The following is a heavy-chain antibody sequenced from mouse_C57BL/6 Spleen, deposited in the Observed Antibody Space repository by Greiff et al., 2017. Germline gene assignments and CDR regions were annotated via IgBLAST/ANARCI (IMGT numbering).Heavy chain of an antibody. Sequence: EVQLQQSGPELVKPGDSVKISCKASGYSFTGYFMNWVMQSHGKSLEWIGRINPYNGDTFYNQKFKGKATLTVEKSSSTAHMELQSLTSEDSAVYYCARWDGNEAMDYWGQGTSVTVSS. CDR3: ARWDGNEAMDY. J-gene: IGHJ4*01. CDR2: INPYNGDT. V-gene: IGHV1-20*01. D-gene: IGHD2-1*01. CDR1: GYSFTGYF.